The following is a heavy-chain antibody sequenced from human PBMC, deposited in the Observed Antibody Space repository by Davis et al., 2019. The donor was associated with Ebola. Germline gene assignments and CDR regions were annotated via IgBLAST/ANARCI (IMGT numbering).Heavy chain of an antibody. CDR2: ISYSGST. Sequence: LRLSCSVSGGSVTSDGFYYWSWLRQPPGKGLEWIGYISYSGSTDYNPSLKSRISISTDTSNNRFSLRVTSVTAADTAVYYCARLLTFGDVIYYYALDVWGQGTTVIVSS. CDR1: GGSVTSDGFYY. CDR3: ARLLTFGDVIYYYALDV. V-gene: IGHV4-30-4*01. J-gene: IGHJ6*02. D-gene: IGHD3-3*01.